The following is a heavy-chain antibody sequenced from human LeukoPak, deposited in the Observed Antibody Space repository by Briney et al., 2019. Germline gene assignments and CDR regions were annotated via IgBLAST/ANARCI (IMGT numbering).Heavy chain of an antibody. CDR2: INHSGST. J-gene: IGHJ6*03. Sequence: SETLSLTCAVYGGSFSGYYWSWIRQPPGKGLEWIGEINHSGSTNYNPSLKSRVTISVDTSKNQFSLKLSSVTAADTAVYYCARALRINYDSSGYNQDNYYYYMDVWGKGTTVTVSS. CDR1: GGSFSGYY. V-gene: IGHV4-34*01. CDR3: ARALRINYDSSGYNQDNYYYYMDV. D-gene: IGHD3-22*01.